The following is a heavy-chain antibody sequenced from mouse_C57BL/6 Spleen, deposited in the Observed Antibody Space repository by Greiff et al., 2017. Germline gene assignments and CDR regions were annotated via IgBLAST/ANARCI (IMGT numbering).Heavy chain of an antibody. J-gene: IGHJ4*01. CDR1: GYTFTEYT. CDR2: FYPGSGSI. V-gene: IGHV1-62-2*01. CDR3: ATHEEGNYECGAMDY. D-gene: IGHD2-1*01. Sequence: VKLVESGAELVKPGASVKLSCKASGYTFTEYTIHWVKQRSGQGLEWIGWFYPGSGSIKYNEKFKDKATLTADKSSSTVYMELSRLTSEDSAVXFCATHEEGNYECGAMDYWGQGTSVTVSS.